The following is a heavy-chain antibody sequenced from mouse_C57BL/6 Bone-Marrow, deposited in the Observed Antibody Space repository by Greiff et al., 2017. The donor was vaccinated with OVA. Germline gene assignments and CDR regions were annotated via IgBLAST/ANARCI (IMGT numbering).Heavy chain of an antibody. D-gene: IGHD1-1*01. J-gene: IGHJ4*01. CDR3: ARRRGPYYGSSYGDYAMDY. CDR2: IYPGSGST. CDR1: GYTFTSYW. V-gene: IGHV1-55*01. Sequence: VKLQQPGAELVKPGASVKMSCKASGYTFTSYWITWVKQRPGQGLEWIGDIYPGSGSTNYNEKFKSKATLTVDTSSSTAYMQLSSLTSEDSAVYYCARRRGPYYGSSYGDYAMDYWGQGTSVTVSS.